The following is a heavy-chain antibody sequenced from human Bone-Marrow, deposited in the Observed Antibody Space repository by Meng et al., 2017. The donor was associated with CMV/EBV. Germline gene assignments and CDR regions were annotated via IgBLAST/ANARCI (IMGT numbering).Heavy chain of an antibody. CDR3: ARVRTYYFDSGGYSDYDGMDV. J-gene: IGHJ6*02. CDR2: ISWNSGNI. V-gene: IGHV3-9*01. CDR1: GFTFGDYA. Sequence: SLKISCAASGFTFGDYAMHWVRQAPGEGLEWVASISWNSGNIAYANSVTGRFTISRDDANNTLYLQMNSLRPEDTAVYYCARVRTYYFDSGGYSDYDGMDVWGQGTTVTVSS. D-gene: IGHD3-22*01.